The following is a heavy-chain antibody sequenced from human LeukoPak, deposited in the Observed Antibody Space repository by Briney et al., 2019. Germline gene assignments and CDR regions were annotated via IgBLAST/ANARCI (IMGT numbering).Heavy chain of an antibody. D-gene: IGHD4-17*01. CDR3: AKDYGDGWWYYFDY. V-gene: IGHV3-9*01. CDR2: ISWNSGSI. Sequence: PGGSLRLSCAASGFTFDDYAMHWVRQAPGKGLEWVSGISWNSGSIGYADPVKGRFTISRDNAKNSLYLQMNSLRAEDTALYYCAKDYGDGWWYYFDYWGQGTLVTVSS. J-gene: IGHJ4*02. CDR1: GFTFDDYA.